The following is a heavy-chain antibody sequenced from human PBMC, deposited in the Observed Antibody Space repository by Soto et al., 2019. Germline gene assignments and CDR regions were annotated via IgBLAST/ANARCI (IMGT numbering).Heavy chain of an antibody. Sequence: QVHLVQSGAEVKKPGASVKVSCKGSGYDFTTYGITWVRQAPGQGLEWMAWISAHNGNTDYAQKLQGRVTVTRDTSTSRAYMELRSLRSDDTAVYCCARGRYGDYWGQGALVTVSS. CDR3: ARGRYGDY. CDR2: ISAHNGNT. D-gene: IGHD1-1*01. V-gene: IGHV1-18*01. CDR1: GYDFTTYG. J-gene: IGHJ4*02.